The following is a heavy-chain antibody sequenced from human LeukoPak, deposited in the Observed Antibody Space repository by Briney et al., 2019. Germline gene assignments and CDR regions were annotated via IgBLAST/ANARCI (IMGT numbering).Heavy chain of an antibody. V-gene: IGHV3-74*01. Sequence: GGSLRLSCAASGFTFSSEWMHWVRQAPGKGLVWVSRINSDGSSTTYADSVKGRFTISRDNAKNTLYLQMNSLRAEDTAVYYCAKKKYYYDSSGLVSYFDYWGQGTLVTVSS. CDR2: INSDGSST. J-gene: IGHJ4*02. D-gene: IGHD3-22*01. CDR1: GFTFSSEW. CDR3: AKKKYYYDSSGLVSYFDY.